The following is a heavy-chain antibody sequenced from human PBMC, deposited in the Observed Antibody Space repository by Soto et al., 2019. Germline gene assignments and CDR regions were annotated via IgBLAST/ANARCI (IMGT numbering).Heavy chain of an antibody. CDR2: IYYSGST. CDR3: ARGGKAYCGGDCYSHAFDI. Sequence: QVQLQESGPGLVKPSQTLSLTCTVSGGSISSGGYYWSWIRQHPGKGLEWIGYIYYSGSTYYNPSLESRVTISVHTSKTQFSLKLTSVTAADTAVYYCARGGKAYCGGDCYSHAFDIWGQGTMVTVSS. CDR1: GGSISSGGYY. D-gene: IGHD2-21*02. V-gene: IGHV4-31*03. J-gene: IGHJ3*02.